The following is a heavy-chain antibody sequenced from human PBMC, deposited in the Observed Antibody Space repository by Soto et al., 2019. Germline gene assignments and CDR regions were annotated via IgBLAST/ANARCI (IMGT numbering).Heavy chain of an antibody. D-gene: IGHD3-3*01. CDR3: ARGVAAFDS. V-gene: IGHV4-59*08. J-gene: IGHJ4*02. CDR2: IYYSGRT. Sequence: QVQLQESGPGLVKPSETLSLTCTVSGGSISSFYWSWIRQPPGQGLEWIGYIYYSGRTNYTPSLKSRVTISLDTSTNQFSLKLSSVTAADTAVYYCARGVAAFDSWGQGTLVTVSS. CDR1: GGSISSFY.